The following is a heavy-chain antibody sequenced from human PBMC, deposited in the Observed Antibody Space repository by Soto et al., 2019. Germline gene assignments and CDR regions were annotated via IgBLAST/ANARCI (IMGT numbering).Heavy chain of an antibody. CDR1: GASMNSYH. CDR3: ARDQGVAAAGITWFDP. Sequence: SETLSLTCTVSGASMNSYHWSWIRQPAGKGLEWIGHIHSSGSTNYNPSLKSRVTMSVDTSKNQFSLGLMSLTAADTAVYYCARDQGVAAAGITWFDPWGQGSLVTVSS. J-gene: IGHJ5*02. D-gene: IGHD6-13*01. V-gene: IGHV4-4*07. CDR2: IHSSGST.